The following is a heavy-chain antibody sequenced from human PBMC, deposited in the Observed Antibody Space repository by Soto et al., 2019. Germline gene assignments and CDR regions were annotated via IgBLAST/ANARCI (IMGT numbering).Heavy chain of an antibody. Sequence: QVQLQQSGPGLVKPSQTLSLTCVISGDSVSSNNVAWNWIRQSPSIGIDRLGRTSYRSTWYNNYAGSVKSRTTINADRSKTRFSLQFASVSPEDTAVYYCARGNISATAIWGQGTRVSVS. CDR3: ARGNISATAI. J-gene: IGHJ3*02. D-gene: IGHD1-26*01. V-gene: IGHV6-1*01. CDR2: TSYRSTWYN. CDR1: GDSVSSNNVA.